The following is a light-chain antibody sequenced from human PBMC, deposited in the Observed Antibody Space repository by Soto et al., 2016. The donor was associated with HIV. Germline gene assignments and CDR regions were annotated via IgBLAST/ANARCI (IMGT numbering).Light chain of an antibody. V-gene: IGKV1-5*03. CDR3: QQYNTVPWT. CDR1: QSVSVW. J-gene: IGKJ1*01. CDR2: KTS. Sequence: DIQMTQFPSTLSASIGDRVTITCRASQSVSVWLAWYHQKPGKAPNLLIFKTSTLEIGVPSRFSGSGSGTDFTLTLSSVQPDDVGTYYCQQYNTVPWTFGQGTKLEMK.